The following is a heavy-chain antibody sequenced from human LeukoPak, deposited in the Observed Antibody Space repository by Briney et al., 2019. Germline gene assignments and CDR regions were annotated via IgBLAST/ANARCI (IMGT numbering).Heavy chain of an antibody. CDR3: ARRKCTSASCLPKNAFDI. CDR1: GSISGYY. CDR2: IYTSGST. V-gene: IGHV4-4*09. Sequence: SETLSLTCTVSGSISGYYWSWIRQPPGKGLEWIGYIYTSGSTNYNPSLESRVTISVDTSKNQFSLDLSSVTAADTAVYYCARRKCTSASCLPKNAFDIWGQGTMVTVSS. D-gene: IGHD2-2*01. J-gene: IGHJ3*02.